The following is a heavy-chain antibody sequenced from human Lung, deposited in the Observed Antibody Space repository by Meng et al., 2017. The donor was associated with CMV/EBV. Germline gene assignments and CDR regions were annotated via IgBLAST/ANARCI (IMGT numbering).Heavy chain of an antibody. CDR3: ARQSNGWQKDFAS. CDR2: VYYTGST. Sequence: SETLSLXCTVSDDSISSMTYFWGWIRQPPGKGLEWIGSVYYTGSTFYSPSLKSRVTILIGTSKNQFSLKLSSVTAADTAVYYCARQSNGWQKDFASWGQGTLVPSPQ. V-gene: IGHV4-39*07. J-gene: IGHJ4*02. CDR1: DDSISSMTYF. D-gene: IGHD6-19*01.